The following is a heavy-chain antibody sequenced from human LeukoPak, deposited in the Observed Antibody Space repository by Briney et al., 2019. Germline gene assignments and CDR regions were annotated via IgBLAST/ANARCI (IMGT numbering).Heavy chain of an antibody. CDR3: ARDPLTDCSGGSCYSEGFDP. Sequence: AGRSLRLSCAASGFTFSDYAMHWVRQAPGKGLEWVAVISYDGNYKYSADSVKGRFTVSRDNSKNMLYLQMNSLRPEDTAVYYCARDPLTDCSGGSCYSEGFDPWGQGTLVTVSS. CDR2: ISYDGNYK. D-gene: IGHD2-15*01. J-gene: IGHJ5*02. CDR1: GFTFSDYA. V-gene: IGHV3-30-3*01.